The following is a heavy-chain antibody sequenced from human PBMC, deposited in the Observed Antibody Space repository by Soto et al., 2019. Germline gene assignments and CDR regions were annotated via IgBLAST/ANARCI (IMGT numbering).Heavy chain of an antibody. D-gene: IGHD3-22*01. CDR3: ARDLLGVITTAPGDY. V-gene: IGHV3-33*01. J-gene: IGHJ4*02. Sequence: QVQLVESGGGVVQPGRSLRLSCAASGFTFSSYGMHWVRQAPGKGLEWVAVIWYDGSNKYYADSVKGRFTISRDNSKNTLYLQMNSLRAEDTAVYYCARDLLGVITTAPGDYWGQGTLVTVSS. CDR2: IWYDGSNK. CDR1: GFTFSSYG.